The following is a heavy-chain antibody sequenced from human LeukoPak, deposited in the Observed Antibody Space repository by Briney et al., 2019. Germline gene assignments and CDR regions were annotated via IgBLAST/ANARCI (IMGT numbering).Heavy chain of an antibody. D-gene: IGHD2/OR15-2a*01. CDR1: EFAFSDAW. CDR2: ISRSGAST. J-gene: IGHJ4*02. CDR3: ASSSPLLYYFDY. Sequence: GGSLRLSCTASEFAFSDAWMSWVRQAPGKGLEWVSAISRSGASTYYADSVKGRFTISRDNSKNTLYLQMNSLRAEDTAVYYCASSSPLLYYFDYWGQGTLVTVSS. V-gene: IGHV3-23*01.